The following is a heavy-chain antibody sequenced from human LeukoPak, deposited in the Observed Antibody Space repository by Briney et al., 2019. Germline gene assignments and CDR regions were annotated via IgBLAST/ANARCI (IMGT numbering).Heavy chain of an antibody. D-gene: IGHD6-6*01. CDR1: GFTFSSYS. J-gene: IGHJ4*02. CDR3: AREMYSSSSIDY. V-gene: IGHV3-48*04. Sequence: GGSLRLSCAASGFTFSSYSMNWVRQAPGKGLEWVSYISSSGSTIYYADSVKGRFTISRDNAKNTLYLQMNSLRAEDTAVYYCAREMYSSSSIDYWGQGTLVTVSS. CDR2: ISSSGSTI.